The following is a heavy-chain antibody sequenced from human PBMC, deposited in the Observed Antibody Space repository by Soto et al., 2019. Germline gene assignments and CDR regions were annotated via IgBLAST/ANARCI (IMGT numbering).Heavy chain of an antibody. Sequence: QVQLVQSGAEVKKPGSSVKVSCKASGYTFTSYDINWVRQATGQGPEWMGWMNPNSGNTGYAQKIQGRVTMTRNTSINTAYMDLSSLRSEDTAVYYCARGQGGVAGLIDYWGQGSLVTVSS. CDR3: ARGQGGVAGLIDY. CDR2: MNPNSGNT. CDR1: GYTFTSYD. V-gene: IGHV1-8*01. D-gene: IGHD6-19*01. J-gene: IGHJ4*02.